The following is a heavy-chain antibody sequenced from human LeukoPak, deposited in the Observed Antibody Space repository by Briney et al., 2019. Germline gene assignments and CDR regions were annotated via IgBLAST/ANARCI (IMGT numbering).Heavy chain of an antibody. V-gene: IGHV1-2*02. CDR3: ARGRWELLLAFGGVFDY. Sequence: ASVKVSCKASGGTFSSYAISWVRQAPGQGLEWMGWINPNSGGTNYAQKFQGRVTMTRDTSISTAYMELSRLRSDDTAVYYCARGRWELLLAFGGVFDYWGQGTLVTVSS. J-gene: IGHJ4*02. CDR1: GGTFSSYA. D-gene: IGHD1-26*01. CDR2: INPNSGGT.